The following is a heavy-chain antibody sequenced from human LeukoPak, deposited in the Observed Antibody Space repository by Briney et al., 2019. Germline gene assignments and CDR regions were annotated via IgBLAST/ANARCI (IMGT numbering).Heavy chain of an antibody. D-gene: IGHD5-12*01. CDR2: IYYSGST. CDR1: GGSISSYY. CDR3: ATDIVATPFDY. V-gene: IGHV4-59*01. J-gene: IGHJ4*02. Sequence: SETLSLTCTVSGGSISSYYWSWIRQSPGKGLEWIGYIYYSGSTNYNPSLKGRVTISVDTSKNQFSLKLSSVTAADTAVYYCATDIVATPFDYWGQGTLVTVSS.